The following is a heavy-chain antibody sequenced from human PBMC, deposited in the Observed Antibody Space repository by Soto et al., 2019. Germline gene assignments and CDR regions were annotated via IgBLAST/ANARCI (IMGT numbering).Heavy chain of an antibody. D-gene: IGHD2-15*01. CDR3: ARAGIGLGYCSGGSCSAIDY. V-gene: IGHV1-2*04. J-gene: IGHJ4*02. CDR2: INPNSGGT. Sequence: ASVKVSCKASGYTFTGYYMHWVRQAPGQGLEWMGWINPNSGGTNYAQKFQGWVTMTRDTSISTAYMELSRLRSDDTAVYYCARAGIGLGYCSGGSCSAIDYWGQGTLVTVS. CDR1: GYTFTGYY.